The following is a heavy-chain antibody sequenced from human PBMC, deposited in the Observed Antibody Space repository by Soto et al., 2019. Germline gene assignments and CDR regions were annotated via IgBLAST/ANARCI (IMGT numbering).Heavy chain of an antibody. D-gene: IGHD6-13*01. CDR1: GFIFSSYE. J-gene: IGHJ4*02. CDR2: ISSDGSII. CDR3: AREAAAGVY. V-gene: IGHV3-48*03. Sequence: PGGSLRLSCAASGFIFSSYEMNWVRQAPGKGLEWVSYISSDGSIIYYADSVKGRFTISRDNAKNSLYLQMNSLRAEDTAVYYCAREAAAGVYWGQGTLVTVSS.